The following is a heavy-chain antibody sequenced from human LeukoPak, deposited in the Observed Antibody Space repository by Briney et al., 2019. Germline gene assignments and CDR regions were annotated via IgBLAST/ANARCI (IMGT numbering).Heavy chain of an antibody. CDR1: GGSISSSSYY. Sequence: PSETLSLTCTVSGGSISSSSYYWGWIRQPPGKGLEGIGSIYYSGSTYYNPSLKSRVTISVDTSKNQFSPKLSSVTAADTAVYYCARGLIFGVVNNWFDPWGQGTLVTVSS. CDR3: ARGLIFGVVNNWFDP. V-gene: IGHV4-39*07. D-gene: IGHD3-3*01. CDR2: IYYSGST. J-gene: IGHJ5*02.